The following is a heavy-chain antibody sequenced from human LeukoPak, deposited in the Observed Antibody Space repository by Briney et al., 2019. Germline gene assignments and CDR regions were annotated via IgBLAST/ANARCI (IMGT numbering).Heavy chain of an antibody. CDR2: I. J-gene: IGHJ4*02. Sequence: SGPTLVNPTQTLTLTCTFSGFSLSTSGLGVGWIRQPPGKALECLALIKSRLTITKDTSKNQVILTMTNMDPVDTATYFCFHKREDTSTLWGQGTPVTVSS. CDR1: GFSLSTSGLG. V-gene: IGHV2-5*01. D-gene: IGHD5-18*01. CDR3: FHKREDTSTL.